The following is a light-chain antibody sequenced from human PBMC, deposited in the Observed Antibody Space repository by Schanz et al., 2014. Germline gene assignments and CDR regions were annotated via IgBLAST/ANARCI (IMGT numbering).Light chain of an antibody. CDR2: EGS. CDR3: CSYAGSTTYWL. V-gene: IGLV2-23*01. CDR1: SSDVGSYNL. J-gene: IGLJ3*02. Sequence: QSALTQPASVSGSPGQSITISCTGTSSDVGSYNLVSWYQHHPGKAPKLMIYEGSKRPSGVPDRFSGSKSGNTASLTISGLRAEDEADYYCCSYAGSTTYWLFGGGTKLTVL.